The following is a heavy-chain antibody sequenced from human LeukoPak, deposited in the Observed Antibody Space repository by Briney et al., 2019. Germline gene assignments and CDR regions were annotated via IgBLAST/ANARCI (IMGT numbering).Heavy chain of an antibody. J-gene: IGHJ4*02. Sequence: SETLSLTCTVSGGSISSSSYYWSWIRQPPGKGLEWIGEINHSGSTNYNPSLKSRVTISVDTSKNQFSLKLSSVTAADTAVYYCARLPLQLWSSRFDYWGQGTLVTVSS. CDR2: INHSGST. CDR1: GGSISSSSYY. D-gene: IGHD5-18*01. V-gene: IGHV4-39*07. CDR3: ARLPLQLWSSRFDY.